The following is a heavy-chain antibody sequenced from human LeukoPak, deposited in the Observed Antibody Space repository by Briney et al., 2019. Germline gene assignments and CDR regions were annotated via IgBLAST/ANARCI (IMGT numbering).Heavy chain of an antibody. D-gene: IGHD2/OR15-2a*01. CDR1: GFTFSSYA. Sequence: AGGSLRLSCAASGFTFSSYAMSWVRQAPGKGLEWVSGISGSGGSTYYADSVKDRFTISRDNSKNTLYLQMNSLRAEDTAVYYCAKDHGISTYDYWGQGTLVTVSS. J-gene: IGHJ4*02. CDR2: ISGSGGST. CDR3: AKDHGISTYDY. V-gene: IGHV3-23*01.